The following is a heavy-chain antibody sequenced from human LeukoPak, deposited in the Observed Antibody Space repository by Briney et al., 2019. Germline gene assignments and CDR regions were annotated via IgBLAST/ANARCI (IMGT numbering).Heavy chain of an antibody. V-gene: IGHV3-20*04. CDR2: INWNGGST. CDR1: GFTFDDYG. CDR3: AKDMGRGNIVVVPGLISGFDY. Sequence: PGGSLRLSCAASGFTFDDYGMSWVRQAPGKGLEWVSGINWNGGSTGYAVSVKGRFTISRDNAKNSLYLQMNSLRAEDTALYYCAKDMGRGNIVVVPGLISGFDYWGQGTLVTVSS. J-gene: IGHJ4*02. D-gene: IGHD2-2*01.